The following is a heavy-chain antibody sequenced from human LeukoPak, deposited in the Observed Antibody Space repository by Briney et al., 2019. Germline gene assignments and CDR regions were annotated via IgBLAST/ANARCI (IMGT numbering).Heavy chain of an antibody. V-gene: IGHV4-4*02. J-gene: IGHJ3*02. Sequence: SETLSLTCAVSGGSISSSNWWSWVRQPPGKGLEWIGEIYHSGSTNYNPSLKSRVTISVDKSKNQFSLKLSSVTAADTAVYYCASGAGVDYGDAFDIWGQGTMVTVSS. CDR2: IYHSGST. CDR3: ASGAGVDYGDAFDI. CDR1: GGSISSSNW. D-gene: IGHD3-10*01.